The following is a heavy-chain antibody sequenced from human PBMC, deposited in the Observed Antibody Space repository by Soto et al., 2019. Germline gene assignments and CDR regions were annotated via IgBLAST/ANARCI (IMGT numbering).Heavy chain of an antibody. CDR2: INHSGST. Sequence: QVQLQQWGAGLLKPSETLSLTCAVYGGSFSGYYWSWIRQPPGKGLEWIGEINHSGSTNYNPSLKSRVNISVDTAKNQFSLKLSTVTAADTAVYYCARAPIVVVVAATGGIFDYWGQGTLVTVSS. V-gene: IGHV4-34*01. J-gene: IGHJ4*02. D-gene: IGHD2-15*01. CDR1: GGSFSGYY. CDR3: ARAPIVVVVAATGGIFDY.